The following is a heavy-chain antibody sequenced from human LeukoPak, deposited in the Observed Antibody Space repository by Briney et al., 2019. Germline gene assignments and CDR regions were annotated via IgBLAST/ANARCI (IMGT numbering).Heavy chain of an antibody. D-gene: IGHD3-10*01. CDR3: ARARMLFDAFDI. Sequence: SGPTLVNPTQTLTLTCTFSGFSLSTSGVGVGWIRQPPGKALEWLARIDWDDGKFYSTSLKTRLTISKDTSKNQVILTMTNMDPVDTATYYCARARMLFDAFDIWGQGTMVTVSS. CDR2: IDWDDGK. CDR1: GFSLSTSGVG. V-gene: IGHV2-70*04. J-gene: IGHJ3*02.